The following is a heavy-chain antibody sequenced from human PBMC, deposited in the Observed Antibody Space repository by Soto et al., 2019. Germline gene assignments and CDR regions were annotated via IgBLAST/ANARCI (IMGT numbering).Heavy chain of an antibody. Sequence: EVQLLESGGGLVQPGGSLRLSCAASGFTFSSYAMSWVRQAPGKGLEWVSAISGSGDSTYYADSVNGRFTISRDSSKNTLYLQMNSLRAEDTAVYYWAKFYYGSGGYFDYWGQGTLVTVSS. J-gene: IGHJ4*02. CDR1: GFTFSSYA. V-gene: IGHV3-23*01. CDR3: AKFYYGSGGYFDY. CDR2: ISGSGDST. D-gene: IGHD3-10*01.